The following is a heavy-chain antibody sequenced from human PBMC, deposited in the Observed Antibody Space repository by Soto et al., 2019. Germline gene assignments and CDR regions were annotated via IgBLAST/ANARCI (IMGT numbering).Heavy chain of an antibody. CDR1: GGSFSGYY. CDR2: INHSGST. Sequence: PSETLSLTCAVYGGSFSGYYWSWIRQPPGKGLEWIGEINHSGSTNYNPSLKSRVTISVDTSKNQFSLKLSSVTAADTDVYYCARSGRRNCSSTSCYRVCDYWGQGTLVTVSS. D-gene: IGHD2-2*02. CDR3: ARSGRRNCSSTSCYRVCDY. J-gene: IGHJ4*02. V-gene: IGHV4-34*01.